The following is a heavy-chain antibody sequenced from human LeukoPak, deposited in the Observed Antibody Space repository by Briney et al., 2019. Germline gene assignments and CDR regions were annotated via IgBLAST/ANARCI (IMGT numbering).Heavy chain of an antibody. CDR2: ISSSSSYI. J-gene: IGHJ4*02. Sequence: GRSLRLSCAASGFTFSSYSMNWVRQAPGKGLEWVSSISSSSSYIYYADSVKGRFTISRDNAKNSLYLQMNSLRAEDTAVYYCARDRVLDYYDSSGYYPDYWGQGTLVTVSS. V-gene: IGHV3-21*01. CDR1: GFTFSSYS. D-gene: IGHD3-22*01. CDR3: ARDRVLDYYDSSGYYPDY.